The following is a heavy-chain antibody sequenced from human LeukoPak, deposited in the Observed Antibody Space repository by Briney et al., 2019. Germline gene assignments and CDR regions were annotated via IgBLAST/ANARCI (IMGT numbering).Heavy chain of an antibody. CDR3: ARQSVHYDFWSGYLNTEYYYYGMDV. J-gene: IGHJ6*02. CDR2: IYPGDSDT. Sequence: GESLKISCKGSGYSFTSYWIGWVRQMPGKGLEWMGIIYPGDSDTRYSPSFQGQVTISADKSISTAYLRWSSLKASDTAMYYCARQSVHYDFWSGYLNTEYYYYGMDVWGQGTTVTVSS. V-gene: IGHV5-51*01. CDR1: GYSFTSYW. D-gene: IGHD3-3*01.